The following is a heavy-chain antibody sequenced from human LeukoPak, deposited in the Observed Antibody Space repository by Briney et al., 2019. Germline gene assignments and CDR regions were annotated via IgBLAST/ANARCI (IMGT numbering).Heavy chain of an antibody. J-gene: IGHJ4*02. CDR2: IYHSGRT. CDR3: ARVYDDYSDYFDY. CDR1: GGSISSYY. Sequence: SETLSLTCTVSGGSISSYYWSWIRQPPGKGLEWIGYIYHSGRTNYNPSLKSRVTISVDKLKKQFSLKMNSVTAADSAVYYCARVYDDYSDYFDYWGQGTLVTVSS. V-gene: IGHV4-59*01. D-gene: IGHD4-17*01.